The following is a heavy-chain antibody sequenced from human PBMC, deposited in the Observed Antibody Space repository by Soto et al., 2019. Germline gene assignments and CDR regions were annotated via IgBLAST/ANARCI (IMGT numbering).Heavy chain of an antibody. D-gene: IGHD4-17*01. V-gene: IGHV5-51*01. J-gene: IGHJ6*02. CDR3: ARPTDYHYRMQV. CDR2: IYPHDSET. Sequence: GGSLKVSCKGSGYNFHTYWIAWVRQIPGKGLEWMGFIYPHDSETRYSPSFGGQVTISADKSINTAYLQWTSLKASDTAFYFWARPTDYHYRMQVWGQGTTVTVSS. CDR1: GYNFHTYW.